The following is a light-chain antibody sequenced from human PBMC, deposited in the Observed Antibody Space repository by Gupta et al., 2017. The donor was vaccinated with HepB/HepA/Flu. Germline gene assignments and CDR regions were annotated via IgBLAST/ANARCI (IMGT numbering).Light chain of an antibody. CDR3: QQYNNWPPWT. CDR2: GAS. J-gene: IGKJ1*01. Sequence: TTPPPASLSFSPGERATLSCRASQSVSSNLAWYQQKPGQAPRLLIYGASTRATGIPARFSGSGSGTEFTLTISSLQSEDFAVYYCQQYNNWPPWTFGQGTKVEIK. V-gene: IGKV3-15*01. CDR1: QSVSSN.